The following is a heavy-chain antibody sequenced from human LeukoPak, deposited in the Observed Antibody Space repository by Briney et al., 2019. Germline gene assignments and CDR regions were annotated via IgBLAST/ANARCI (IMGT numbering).Heavy chain of an antibody. D-gene: IGHD2-8*01. CDR1: GVSLSGGAVA. V-gene: IGHV2-5*01. CDR3: AHLNAGKWYYYDH. J-gene: IGHJ4*02. CDR2: VYWNDDK. Sequence: SGPTLVNPTETLTQTCTFSGVSLSGGAVAVGCIRQRPGKALEWLTHVYWNDDKRYSPSLKSRLTITKDTTKNLVVLTMTNRDPVDTGTYYCAHLNAGKWYYYDHWGQGILVTVSS.